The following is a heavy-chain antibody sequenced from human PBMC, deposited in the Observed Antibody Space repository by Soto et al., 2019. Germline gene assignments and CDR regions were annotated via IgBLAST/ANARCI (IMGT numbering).Heavy chain of an antibody. CDR2: ISSTSRNI. V-gene: IGHV3-48*02. Sequence: EVQLVESGGGLVQPGGSLRLSCAASGFTFRDYGMNWVRQAPGRGLEWVAYISSTSRNIYNADSVKGRFTISRDNAKNSLYPQMNSLRDEDTAVYYCARAALYGYDYWGQGTLVTVSS. CDR3: ARAALYGYDY. D-gene: IGHD6-25*01. J-gene: IGHJ4*02. CDR1: GFTFRDYG.